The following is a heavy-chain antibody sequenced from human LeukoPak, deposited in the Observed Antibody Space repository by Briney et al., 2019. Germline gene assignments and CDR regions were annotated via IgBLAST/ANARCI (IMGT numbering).Heavy chain of an antibody. V-gene: IGHV3-30*18. CDR3: AKSTLIFPYYYYYMDV. J-gene: IGHJ6*03. Sequence: PGGSLRLSCAASGFTFSSYGMHWVRQAPGKGLEWVAVISYDGSNKYYADSVKGRFTISRDNSKNTLYLQMNSLRAEDTAVYYCAKSTLIFPYYYYYMDVWGKGTTVTVSS. CDR1: GFTFSSYG. D-gene: IGHD3-16*01. CDR2: ISYDGSNK.